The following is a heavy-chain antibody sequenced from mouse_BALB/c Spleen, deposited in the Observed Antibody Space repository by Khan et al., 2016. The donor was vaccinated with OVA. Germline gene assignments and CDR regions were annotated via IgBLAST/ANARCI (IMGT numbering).Heavy chain of an antibody. J-gene: IGHJ1*01. Sequence: QVQLKQSGPGLVAPSQSLSITCTVSGFSLSRYSVHWVRQPPGKGLEGLGIIWIGGSADYNSPLKSRLSISKDNSKSQVFLKMNSLQTDDTAMYYCARNRDGGSYWYFDGWGAGTTVTVSS. D-gene: IGHD3-3*01. CDR2: IWIGGSA. V-gene: IGHV2-6-4*01. CDR3: ARNRDGGSYWYFDG. CDR1: GFSLSRYS.